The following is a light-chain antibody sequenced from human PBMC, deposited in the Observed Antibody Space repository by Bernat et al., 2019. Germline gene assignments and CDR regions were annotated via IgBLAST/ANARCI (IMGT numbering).Light chain of an antibody. CDR3: QQYNNWHTWT. V-gene: IGKV3-15*01. Sequence: EIVMTQSPATLSVSPGERATLSCRASQSVSSNLAWYQQRPGQAPRLLIYGASTRATGIPARFSGSGSGTVFTLTISSLQSEDFAVYFCQQYNNWHTWTFGQGTKVEIK. J-gene: IGKJ1*01. CDR2: GAS. CDR1: QSVSSN.